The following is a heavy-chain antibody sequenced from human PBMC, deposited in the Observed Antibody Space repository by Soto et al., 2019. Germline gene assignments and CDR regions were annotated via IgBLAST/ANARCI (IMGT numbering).Heavy chain of an antibody. CDR2: ISSSSSYI. D-gene: IGHD6-13*01. Sequence: RGGSLRLSCAASGFIFTSYSMNWVRQAPGKGLEWVSSISSSSSYIYYADSVKGRFTISRDNAKNSLYLQMSSLRAEDTAVYYCARDSGSSSDYYGMDVWGQGTTVTVSS. J-gene: IGHJ6*02. CDR1: GFIFTSYS. CDR3: ARDSGSSSDYYGMDV. V-gene: IGHV3-21*01.